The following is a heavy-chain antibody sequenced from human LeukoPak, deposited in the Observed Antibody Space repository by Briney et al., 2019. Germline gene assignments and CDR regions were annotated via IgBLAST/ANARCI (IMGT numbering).Heavy chain of an antibody. V-gene: IGHV3-7*01. CDR1: GFAFSSYW. CDR3: ARETDSGDYFDY. CDR2: IKQDGSEK. J-gene: IGHJ4*02. D-gene: IGHD1-26*01. Sequence: GGSLRFSCAASGFAFSSYWMSWVRQAPGKGLEWVANIKQDGSEKYYVDSVKGRFTISRDNAKNSLYLQMNSLRAEDTAVYYCARETDSGDYFDYWGQGTLVTVSS.